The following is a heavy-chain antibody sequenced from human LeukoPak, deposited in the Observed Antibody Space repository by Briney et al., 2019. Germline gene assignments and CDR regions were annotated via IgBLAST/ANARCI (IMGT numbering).Heavy chain of an antibody. CDR3: VRTISGDFDY. V-gene: IGHV1-69-2*01. CDR2: VDPEDGET. D-gene: IGHD1-26*01. Sequence: KISXTVSGYTFTDYYMHWVQQAPGTGLEWMGLVDPEDGETMCAEKFQGRVTITVDTSTDTAYMELSSLRSEDTAVYYCVRTISGDFDYWGQGTLVTVSS. CDR1: GYTFTDYY. J-gene: IGHJ4*02.